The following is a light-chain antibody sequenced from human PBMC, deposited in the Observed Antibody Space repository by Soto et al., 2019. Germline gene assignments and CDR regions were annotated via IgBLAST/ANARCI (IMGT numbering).Light chain of an antibody. CDR2: GAS. Sequence: EIVMTQSPATLSVSPGERATLSCRASQSVSSDLAWYHQKPGQAPRLLIYGASTRATGIPARFSGRGSGADFTLTISSLEPEDFAVYYCQQRSDSITFGQGTRLE. V-gene: IGKV3-11*01. J-gene: IGKJ5*01. CDR3: QQRSDSIT. CDR1: QSVSSD.